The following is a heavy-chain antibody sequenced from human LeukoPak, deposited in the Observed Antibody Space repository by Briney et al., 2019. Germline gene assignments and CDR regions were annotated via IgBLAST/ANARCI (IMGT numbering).Heavy chain of an antibody. D-gene: IGHD4-17*01. Sequence: GGSLRLSCAASGLVFSDYAMTWVRQAPGKGLEWVSSISGSGGGTYYADSVKGRFTISRDNSKNTLFLQMNSLRAEDTALYYCSKEPNGDYVGAFDMWGPGTMVTVSS. J-gene: IGHJ3*02. CDR2: ISGSGGGT. CDR1: GLVFSDYA. CDR3: SKEPNGDYVGAFDM. V-gene: IGHV3-23*01.